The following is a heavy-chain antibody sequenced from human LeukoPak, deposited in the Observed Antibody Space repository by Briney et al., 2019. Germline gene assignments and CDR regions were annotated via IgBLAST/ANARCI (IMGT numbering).Heavy chain of an antibody. CDR2: IYPGDSDT. D-gene: IGHD1-26*01. V-gene: IGHV5-51*01. Sequence: GESLKISCKGSGYSFTSYWIGWVRPMPGKGLEWMGIIYPGDSDTRYNPSLQGQVTISADKSISTAYLQWSSLKASDIGMYYCARTLGATPGTSDYWGQGTLVTVSS. CDR1: GYSFTSYW. J-gene: IGHJ4*02. CDR3: ARTLGATPGTSDY.